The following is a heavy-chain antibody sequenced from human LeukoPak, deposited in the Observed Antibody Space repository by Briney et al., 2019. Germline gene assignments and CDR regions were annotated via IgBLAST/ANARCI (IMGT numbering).Heavy chain of an antibody. CDR1: GFTFNNYW. J-gene: IGHJ4*02. V-gene: IGHV3-74*01. CDR3: ARRTVGAAPYYFDY. Sequence: LAGGSLRLSCAASGFTFNNYWMHWVRHAPGKGLVWVSRINSDGGSTSYADSVKGRFTISRDNAKNTLFLQMNSLRAEDTAVYYCARRTVGAAPYYFDYWGQGTLVTVSS. CDR2: INSDGGST. D-gene: IGHD1-26*01.